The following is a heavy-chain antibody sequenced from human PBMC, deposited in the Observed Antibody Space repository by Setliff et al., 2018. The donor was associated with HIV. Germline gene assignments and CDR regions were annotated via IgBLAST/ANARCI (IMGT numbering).Heavy chain of an antibody. CDR1: GYTFTSYG. Sequence: ASVKVSCKASGYTFTSYGISWVRQAPGQGLEWMGWISAYNGNTNYAQKLQGRVTMTTDTSTSTAYMELRSLRSDDTAVYYCARNDYYYDSSGWGDYYHYYMDVWGKGTTVTVSS. CDR3: ARNDYYYDSSGWGDYYHYYMDV. D-gene: IGHD3-22*01. V-gene: IGHV1-18*01. CDR2: ISAYNGNT. J-gene: IGHJ6*03.